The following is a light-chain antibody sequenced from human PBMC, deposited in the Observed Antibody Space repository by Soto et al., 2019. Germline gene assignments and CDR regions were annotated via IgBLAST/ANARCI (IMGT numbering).Light chain of an antibody. Sequence: QSLLAQPPSDTAAASTKVTFSLSGSSSNLGGNSVSVYQHLRRTWPRLRIYDDNKRPSGFADLVSGSKSGTSATLGITGFQTGDEADYYCGSWDSRLSDYVFGTGTKVTVL. CDR3: GSWDSRLSDYV. J-gene: IGLJ1*01. CDR2: DDN. V-gene: IGLV1-51*01. CDR1: SSNLGGNS.